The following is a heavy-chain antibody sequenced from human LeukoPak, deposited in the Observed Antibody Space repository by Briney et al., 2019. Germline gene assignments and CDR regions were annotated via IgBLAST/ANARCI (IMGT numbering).Heavy chain of an antibody. J-gene: IGHJ6*03. Sequence: ASVKVSCKASGYTFTGYYMHWVRQAPGQGLEWMGWINPNSGGTNYAQKFQGRVTMTRDTSISTAYMELSRLRSDDTAVYYCARNGPEDYYYYMDVWGKGTTVAVSS. CDR1: GYTFTGYY. CDR2: INPNSGGT. V-gene: IGHV1-2*02. CDR3: ARNGPEDYYYYMDV. D-gene: IGHD2-8*01.